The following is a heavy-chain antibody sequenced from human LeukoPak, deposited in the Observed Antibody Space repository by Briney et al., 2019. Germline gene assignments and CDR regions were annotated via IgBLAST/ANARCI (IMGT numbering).Heavy chain of an antibody. CDR2: ISAYNGNT. D-gene: IGHD4-17*01. CDR1: GYTFTSYG. CDR3: ALSPTTVTSYYFDY. Sequence: GASVKVSCKASGYTFTSYGISWVRQAPGQGLEWMGWISAYNGNTNYAQKLQGRVTMTTDTSTSTAYTELRSLRSDDTAVYYCALSPTTVTSYYFDYWGQGTLVTVSS. V-gene: IGHV1-18*01. J-gene: IGHJ4*02.